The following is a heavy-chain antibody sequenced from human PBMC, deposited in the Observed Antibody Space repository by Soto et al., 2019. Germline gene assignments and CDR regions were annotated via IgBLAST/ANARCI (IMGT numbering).Heavy chain of an antibody. V-gene: IGHV1-46*01. CDR2: INPSGGST. Sequence: QVQLVQSGAEVKKPGASVKVSCKASGYTFTSYYMHWVRQAPGQGLEWMGIINPSGGSTSYAQKFQGRVTMTRDTSTSTVYMELSSLRSEDTAVYYCARGYGDYVGFSDYYYYYGMDVWGQGTTVTVSS. CDR1: GYTFTSYY. J-gene: IGHJ6*02. D-gene: IGHD4-17*01. CDR3: ARGYGDYVGFSDYYYYYGMDV.